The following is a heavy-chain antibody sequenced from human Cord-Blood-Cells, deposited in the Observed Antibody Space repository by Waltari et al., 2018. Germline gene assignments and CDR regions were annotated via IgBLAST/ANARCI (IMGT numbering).Heavy chain of an antibody. J-gene: IGHJ4*02. CDR1: GYTFTSYY. D-gene: IGHD6-13*01. Sequence: QVQLVQSGAEVKKPGASVKVSCKASGYTFTSYYMHLVRQAPGQGLEWMGIINPSGGRRSDAQKFQGRVTMTSDTSTSTVYMELSSLRSEDTAVYYCARDPGIAAAGYYFDYWGQGTLVTVSS. CDR3: ARDPGIAAAGYYFDY. CDR2: INPSGGRR. V-gene: IGHV1-46*03.